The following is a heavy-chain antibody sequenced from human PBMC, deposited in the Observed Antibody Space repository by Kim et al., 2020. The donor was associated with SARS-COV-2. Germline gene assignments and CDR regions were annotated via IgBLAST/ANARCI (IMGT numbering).Heavy chain of an antibody. V-gene: IGHV3-13*01. Sequence: GGSLRLSCSASGFTFSSYDMHWVRQGIGKGLEWVSAIDSAGDTFYTSSVKGRFTISRENAKNSFYLQMNNLSVGDTAVYYCVRGAVAGTYGMDVWGQGTTVTVSS. CDR1: GFTFSSYD. J-gene: IGHJ6*02. CDR3: VRGAVAGTYGMDV. CDR2: IDSAGDT. D-gene: IGHD6-19*01.